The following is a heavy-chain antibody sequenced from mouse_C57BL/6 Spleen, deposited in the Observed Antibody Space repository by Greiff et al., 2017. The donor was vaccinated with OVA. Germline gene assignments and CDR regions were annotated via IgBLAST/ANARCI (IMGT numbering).Heavy chain of an antibody. CDR2: INPSTGGT. J-gene: IGHJ3*01. D-gene: IGHD3-1*01. V-gene: IGHV1-42*01. Sequence: EVKLMESGPELVKPGASVKISCKASGYSFTGYYMNWVKQSPEKSLEWIGEINPSTGGTTYNQKFKAKATLTVDKSSSTAYMQLKSLTSEDSAVYYCAKIQAGLPAYWGQGTLVTVSA. CDR1: GYSFTGYY. CDR3: AKIQAGLPAY.